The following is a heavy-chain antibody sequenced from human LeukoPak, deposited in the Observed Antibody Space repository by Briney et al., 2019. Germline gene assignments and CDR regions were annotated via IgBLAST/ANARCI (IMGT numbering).Heavy chain of an antibody. CDR1: GFTFSSYS. Sequence: GGSLRLSCAASGFTFSSYSMNWVRQAPGKGLEWVSSISSSSSYIYYADSVKGRFTISRDNAKNSLYLQMNSQRAEDTAVYYCARGSEWELLSCDYWGQGTLVTVSS. V-gene: IGHV3-21*06. CDR2: ISSSSSYI. J-gene: IGHJ4*02. D-gene: IGHD1-26*01. CDR3: ARGSEWELLSCDY.